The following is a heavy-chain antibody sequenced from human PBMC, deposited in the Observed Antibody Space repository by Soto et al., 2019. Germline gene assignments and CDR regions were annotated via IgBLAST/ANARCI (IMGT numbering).Heavy chain of an antibody. D-gene: IGHD3-3*01. CDR3: ARVAGLLRFFYYYMDV. CDR2: INHSGST. V-gene: IGHV4-34*01. J-gene: IGHJ6*03. CDR1: GGSFSGYY. Sequence: SETLSLTCAVYGGSFSGYYWSWIRQPPGKGLEWIGEINHSGSTNYNPSLKSRVTISVDTSKNQFSLKLSSVTAADTAVYYCARVAGLLRFFYYYMDVWGKGTTVTVSS.